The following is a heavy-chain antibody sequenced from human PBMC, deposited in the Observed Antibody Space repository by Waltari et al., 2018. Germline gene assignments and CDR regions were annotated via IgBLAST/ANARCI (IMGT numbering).Heavy chain of an antibody. CDR2: SLIKPQGETT. CDR3: TTDAQSKEKNPFDY. J-gene: IGHJ4*02. V-gene: IGHV3-15*05. CDR1: GFTFSDAW. Sequence: EVQLVESGGGLVKPGGSLRLSCAASGFTFSDAWVSWVRQVPGKGLEWIPRSLIKPQGETTQYAAPVNVRFTISRDDSENTLYLQMNSLKTEDTAVYYCTTDAQSKEKNPFDYWGQGTLVTVSS.